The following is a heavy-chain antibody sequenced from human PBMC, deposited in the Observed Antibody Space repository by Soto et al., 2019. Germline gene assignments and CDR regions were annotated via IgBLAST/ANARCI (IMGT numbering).Heavy chain of an antibody. CDR1: GNAFTSYD. CDR2: INPNSGNI. V-gene: IGHV1-8*01. CDR3: ARGRASGSYYLLDY. Sequence: ASLKVSCKASGNAFTSYDINWVRQATGHGLEWMGWINPNSGNIGYAQKFQGRVTMTRDTAIRTAYMEVSRLRSDDTAVYYCARGRASGSYYLLDYWGQGTLVPVSS. D-gene: IGHD3-10*01. J-gene: IGHJ4*02.